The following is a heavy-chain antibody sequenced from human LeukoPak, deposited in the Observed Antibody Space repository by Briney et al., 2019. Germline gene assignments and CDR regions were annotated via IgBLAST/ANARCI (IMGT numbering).Heavy chain of an antibody. V-gene: IGHV4-39*02. D-gene: IGHD2-2*01. CDR1: GASMGSDSYS. CDR3: ARRYKDMVVVPAVFYFDY. J-gene: IGHJ4*02. CDR2: VYYSGST. Sequence: SETLSLTCNVSGASMGSDSYSWVWLRQPPGKALEWIGSVYYSGSTYYTPSLKSRVTISVDMSRNHFSLRLNSVAAADTAVYYCARRYKDMVVVPAVFYFDYRGRGILVTVSS.